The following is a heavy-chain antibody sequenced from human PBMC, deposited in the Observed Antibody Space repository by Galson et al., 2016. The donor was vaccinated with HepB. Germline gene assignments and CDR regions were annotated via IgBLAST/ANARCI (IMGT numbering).Heavy chain of an antibody. Sequence: TLSLTCTVSGDSINSGGYYWSWIRQHPGKGLEWIGYIYYSGNTYYNPSLKSRVNISVDTSQNQFSLKLSSVTAADTAMYYCARDRTTRGFDPWGQGTLVTVSS. D-gene: IGHD4-17*01. J-gene: IGHJ5*02. CDR2: IYYSGNT. V-gene: IGHV4-31*03. CDR1: GDSINSGGYY. CDR3: ARDRTTRGFDP.